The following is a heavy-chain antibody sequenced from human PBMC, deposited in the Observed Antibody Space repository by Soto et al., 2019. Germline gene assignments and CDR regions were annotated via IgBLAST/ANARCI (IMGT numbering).Heavy chain of an antibody. V-gene: IGHV3-74*01. J-gene: IGHJ4*02. Sequence: TGGSLRLSCAASGFIFSAYWMHWVRQAPGKGLMWVSRINRDGSNTNYADSVKGRFTISRGNAKNTLYLQMNSLRAEDTAVYYCARDRSVTGFDYWGLGTLVTVSS. D-gene: IGHD2-21*02. CDR2: INRDGSNT. CDR3: ARDRSVTGFDY. CDR1: GFIFSAYW.